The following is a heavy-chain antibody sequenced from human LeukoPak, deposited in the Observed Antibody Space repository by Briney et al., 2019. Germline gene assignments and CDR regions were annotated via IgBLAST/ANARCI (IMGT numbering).Heavy chain of an antibody. CDR1: GLTFSSYS. V-gene: IGHV3-48*01. CDR2: ISSSSSTI. J-gene: IGHJ4*02. D-gene: IGHD6-19*01. Sequence: GGSLRLSCAASGLTFSSYSMNWVRQAPGKGLEWVSYISSSSSTIYYADSVKGRFTISRDNAKNSLYLQMNSLRAEDTAVYYCASFFPMRGLGEFDYWGQGTLVTVSS. CDR3: ASFFPMRGLGEFDY.